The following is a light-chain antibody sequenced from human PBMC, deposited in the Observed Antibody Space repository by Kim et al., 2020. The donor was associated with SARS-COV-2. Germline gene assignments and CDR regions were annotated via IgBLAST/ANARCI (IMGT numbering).Light chain of an antibody. V-gene: IGKV4-1*01. J-gene: IGKJ5*01. CDR3: QQYYRTPLT. Sequence: APINCKSSQNILYSSNNKGCLAWYQQKPGQPPRLLIYWASTRETGVPDRFSGGGSGTDFTLTISSLQAEDVAVYYCQQYYRTPLTFGQGTRLEIK. CDR2: WAS. CDR1: QNILYSSNNKGC.